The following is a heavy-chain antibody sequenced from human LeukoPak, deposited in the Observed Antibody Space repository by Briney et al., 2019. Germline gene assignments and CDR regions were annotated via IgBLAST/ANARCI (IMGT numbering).Heavy chain of an antibody. V-gene: IGHV4-31*03. CDR2: IYYSGST. D-gene: IGHD3-10*02. CDR1: GVSISSGGYY. Sequence: SQTLSLTCTVSGVSISSGGYYWSWIRQHPGKGLEWIGYIYYSGSTYYNPSLKSRVTISVDTSKNQFSLKLSSVTAADTAVYYCARSMFLLTPFDYWGQGTLVTVSS. CDR3: ARSMFLLTPFDY. J-gene: IGHJ4*02.